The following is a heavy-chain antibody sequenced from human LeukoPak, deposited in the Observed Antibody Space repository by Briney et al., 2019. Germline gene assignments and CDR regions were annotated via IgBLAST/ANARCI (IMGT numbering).Heavy chain of an antibody. CDR2: ISGGGGST. J-gene: IGHJ3*02. CDR3: AKTSSGYYSAFDI. V-gene: IGHV3-23*01. CDR1: GFTFSSFD. Sequence: PGGSLRLSCAASGFTFSSFDMSWVRQAPGEGLEWVSTISGGGGSTYYADSVKGRFTISRDNSKNTLYLQMNSLRAEDTAVYYCAKTSSGYYSAFDIWGQGTMVTVSS. D-gene: IGHD3-22*01.